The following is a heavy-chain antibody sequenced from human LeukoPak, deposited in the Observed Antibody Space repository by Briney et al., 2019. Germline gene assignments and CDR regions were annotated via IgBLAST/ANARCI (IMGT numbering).Heavy chain of an antibody. Sequence: ASVKVSCKASGYTFTGYYMHWVRQAPGQGLEWMGWINPNSGGTNYAQKFQGRVTMTRDTSISTAYMELSRLRSEDTAVYYCARGRNYYDSSGYYYEGDAFDIWGQGTMVTVSS. V-gene: IGHV1-2*02. D-gene: IGHD3-22*01. CDR3: ARGRNYYDSSGYYYEGDAFDI. CDR1: GYTFTGYY. J-gene: IGHJ3*02. CDR2: INPNSGGT.